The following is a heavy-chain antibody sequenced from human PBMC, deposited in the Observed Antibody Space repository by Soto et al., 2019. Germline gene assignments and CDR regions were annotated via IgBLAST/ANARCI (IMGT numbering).Heavy chain of an antibody. CDR1: GFTFSSYW. J-gene: IGHJ4*02. D-gene: IGHD6-19*01. V-gene: IGHV3-7*01. CDR2: IKQDGSEK. CDR3: ARVIGSGWYGGDY. Sequence: EVQLVESGGGLVQPGGSLRLSCAASGFTFSSYWMSWVRQAPGKGLEWVANIKQDGSEKDHVDSVKGRFTISRDNAKNSLYMQMNSLRAEDTAVYYCARVIGSGWYGGDYWGQGTLVTVSS.